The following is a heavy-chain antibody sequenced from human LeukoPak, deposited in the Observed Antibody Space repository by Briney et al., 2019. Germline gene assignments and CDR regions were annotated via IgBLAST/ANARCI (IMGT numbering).Heavy chain of an antibody. Sequence: SETLSLTCAVYGESFSEYYWSWIRQPPGKGLEWIGQMNHSGGTNYHPSLKTRVTISLDTSKNQVSLKLRSVTAADTAVYYCAFEGPVSGYALDPWGQGALVAVSS. V-gene: IGHV4-34*01. J-gene: IGHJ5*02. CDR2: MNHSGGT. CDR1: GESFSEYY. D-gene: IGHD5-12*01. CDR3: AFEGPVSGYALDP.